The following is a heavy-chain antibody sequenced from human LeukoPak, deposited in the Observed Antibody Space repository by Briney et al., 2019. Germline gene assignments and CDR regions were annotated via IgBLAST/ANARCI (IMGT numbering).Heavy chain of an antibody. CDR1: GGSISSYY. Sequence: SETLSLTCTVSGGSISSYYWSWIRQPAGKGLEWIGRIYTSGSTNYNPSLKSRVTMSVDTSKNQFSLKLSSVTAADTAVYYCARGIYDFWSGYLYYYYGMDVWGQGTTVTVSS. CDR3: ARGIYDFWSGYLYYYYGMDV. CDR2: IYTSGST. V-gene: IGHV4-4*07. J-gene: IGHJ6*02. D-gene: IGHD3-3*01.